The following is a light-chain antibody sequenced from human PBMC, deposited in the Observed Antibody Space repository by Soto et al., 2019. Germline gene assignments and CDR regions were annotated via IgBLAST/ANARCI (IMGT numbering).Light chain of an antibody. CDR1: ETISTW. Sequence: IQMTQSPSTLSASVGDRVTITCRASETISTWLAWYQQKPGKAPKLLIYDASSLQSGVPSRFSGSGSGTDFTLTISRLEPQDSAMYYFQQYGISVTFGQGTRLEIK. CDR3: QQYGISVT. CDR2: DAS. V-gene: IGKV1-5*01. J-gene: IGKJ5*01.